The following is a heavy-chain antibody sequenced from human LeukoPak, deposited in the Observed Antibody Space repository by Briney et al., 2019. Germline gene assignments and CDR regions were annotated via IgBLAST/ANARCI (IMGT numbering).Heavy chain of an antibody. CDR2: ISVSGGST. J-gene: IGHJ4*02. CDR1: GFTFSIYA. Sequence: GGSLRLSCAASGFTFSIYAMSWVRQAPGKGLEWVSAISVSGGSTYYADSVKGRFTISRDNSENTLYLQMNSLRAEDTSVYYCAKVFPLVSSDYYQGRGGYYFDNWGQGTLVTVSS. V-gene: IGHV3-23*01. D-gene: IGHD3-22*01. CDR3: AKVFPLVSSDYYQGRGGYYFDN.